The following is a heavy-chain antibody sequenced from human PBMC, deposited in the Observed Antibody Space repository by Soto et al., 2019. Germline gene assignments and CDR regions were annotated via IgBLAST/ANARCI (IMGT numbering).Heavy chain of an antibody. Sequence: EVQLVESGGGLAQPGTSLRLSCAASGFTFDRHAMHWVRQAPGKGLEWVSGISWNNGNIAYAVSVKGRFTISRDNAKNPLYLQMERLRTEDTALYYCAKDILLGNSGSYPDALDAWGQGIMVTVSP. CDR1: GFTFDRHA. CDR3: AKDILLGNSGSYPDALDA. D-gene: IGHD1-26*01. CDR2: ISWNNGNI. J-gene: IGHJ3*01. V-gene: IGHV3-9*01.